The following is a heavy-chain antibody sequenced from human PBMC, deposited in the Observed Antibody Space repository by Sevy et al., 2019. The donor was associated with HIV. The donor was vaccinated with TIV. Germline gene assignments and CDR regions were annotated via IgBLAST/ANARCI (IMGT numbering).Heavy chain of an antibody. CDR2: IKQDGSEK. V-gene: IGHV3-7*01. CDR1: GFTFTTYW. CDR3: ERGLYNALD. Sequence: GGSLRLSCAASGFTFTTYWMTWVRQAPGKGLEWVANIKQDGSEKYYVDSVKGRFTISRDNAKNSVYLQMNSLRVEDTDVYYCERGLYNALDWGQGTLVTVSS. D-gene: IGHD3-16*01. J-gene: IGHJ4*02.